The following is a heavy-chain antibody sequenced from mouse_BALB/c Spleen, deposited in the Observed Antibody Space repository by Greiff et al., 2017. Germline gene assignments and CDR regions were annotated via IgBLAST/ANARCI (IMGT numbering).Heavy chain of an antibody. V-gene: IGHV1-7*01. D-gene: IGHD1-1*01. Sequence: QVQLQQSGAELAKPGASVKMSCKASGYTFTSYWMHWVKQRPGQGLEWIGYINPSTGYTEYNQKFKDKATLTADKSSSTAYMQLSSLTSEDSAVYYCARDYYGSSDWYFDVWGAGTTVTVSS. CDR2: INPSTGYT. CDR3: ARDYYGSSDWYFDV. CDR1: GYTFTSYW. J-gene: IGHJ1*01.